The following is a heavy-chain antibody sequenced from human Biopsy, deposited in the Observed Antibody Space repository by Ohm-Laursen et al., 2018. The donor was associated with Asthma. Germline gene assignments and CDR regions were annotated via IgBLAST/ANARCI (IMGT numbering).Heavy chain of an antibody. V-gene: IGHV1-18*01. D-gene: IGHD3-10*01. CDR2: ISVYNGNT. J-gene: IGHJ6*02. CDR3: ARAVDYSHYYGIDV. CDR1: GYTFNSAG. Sequence: ASVKVSCKTSGYTFNSAGITWVRQAPGQGLEWMGWISVYNGNTKVAQRLQDRVTMITDTSTSTAYMELRSLRSDDTAVYFCARAVDYSHYYGIDVWGQGTTVTIS.